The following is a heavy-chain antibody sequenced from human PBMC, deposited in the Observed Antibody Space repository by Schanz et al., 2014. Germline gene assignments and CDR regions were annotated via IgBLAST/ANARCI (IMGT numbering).Heavy chain of an antibody. Sequence: QVQLVQPGAEVKKPGSSVKVSCKASGGTFSSSTLTWVRQAPGQGLEWMGRIIPILDKTNYAQKFQGRVTMTADKSTSTVYMEVSGLRSEDTAVYYCAKVDRTRYYAMDVWGQGALVTVSS. D-gene: IGHD3-9*01. CDR2: IIPILDKT. CDR3: AKVDRTRYYAMDV. CDR1: GGTFSSST. J-gene: IGHJ4*02. V-gene: IGHV1-69*08.